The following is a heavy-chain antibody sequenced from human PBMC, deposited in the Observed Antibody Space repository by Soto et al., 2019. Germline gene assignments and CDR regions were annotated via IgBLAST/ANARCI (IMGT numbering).Heavy chain of an antibody. CDR1: GDAMASSDFL. J-gene: IGHJ4*03. Sequence: SETLSLTCTVSGDAMASSDFLWGWLRQPPGKGLEWIGGIYKSGLADYNPSLRRRASVSVDTSRNQLFLNLTSMPAADTAIYYCARPLYGNWASAVWGQGNVVTLSS. D-gene: IGHD1-1*01. V-gene: IGHV4-39*01. CDR3: ARPLYGNWASAV. CDR2: IYKSGLA.